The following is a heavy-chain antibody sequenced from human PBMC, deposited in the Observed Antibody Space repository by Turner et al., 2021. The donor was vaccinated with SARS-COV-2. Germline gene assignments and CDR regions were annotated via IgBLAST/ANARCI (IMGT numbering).Heavy chain of an antibody. V-gene: IGHV4-39*01. J-gene: IGHJ5*02. Sequence: QLQLQESGPGLVKPSETLSLTCTASGGSIRSSSYYWGWIRQPPGKGLEWIGSIYYSGSTYYNPSLKSRVTISVDTSKNQFSLKLSSVTAADTAVYYCAPSPITMVRGVITFGWFDPWGQGTLVTVSS. CDR2: IYYSGST. CDR3: APSPITMVRGVITFGWFDP. CDR1: GGSIRSSSYY. D-gene: IGHD3-10*01.